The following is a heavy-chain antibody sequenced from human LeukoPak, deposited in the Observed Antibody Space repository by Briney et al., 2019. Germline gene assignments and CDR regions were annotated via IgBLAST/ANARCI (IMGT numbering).Heavy chain of an antibody. CDR3: VSFYETN. Sequence: GSLRLSCAASGNYWMHWVRQAPGKGLVWVSHVNSDGSWTSHADSVKGRFTISKDNAKNTVYLQMNNLRTEDTAVYYCVSFYETNWGRGTLVT. V-gene: IGHV3-74*01. J-gene: IGHJ4*02. D-gene: IGHD2-2*01. CDR2: VNSDGSWT. CDR1: GNYW.